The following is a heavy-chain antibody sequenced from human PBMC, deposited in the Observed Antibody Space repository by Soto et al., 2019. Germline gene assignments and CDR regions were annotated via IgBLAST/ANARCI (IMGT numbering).Heavy chain of an antibody. J-gene: IGHJ6*02. CDR1: GGTFSSYA. D-gene: IGHD1-7*01. V-gene: IGHV1-69*13. Sequence: SVKVSCKASGGTFSSYAISWVRQAPGQGLEWMGGIIPIFGTANYAQKFQGRVTITADESTSTAYMELSSLRSEDTAVYYCARDRGRAGTTAKTNYYYYYGMDVWGQGTTVTVSS. CDR3: ARDRGRAGTTAKTNYYYYYGMDV. CDR2: IIPIFGTA.